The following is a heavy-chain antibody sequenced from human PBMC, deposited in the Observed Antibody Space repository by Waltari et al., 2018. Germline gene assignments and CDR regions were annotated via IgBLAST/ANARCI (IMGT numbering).Heavy chain of an antibody. V-gene: IGHV1-69*10. CDR2: IIPILGIA. Sequence: QVQLVQSGAEVKKPGSSVKVSCKASGGTFISYAIIWVRQPPGQGLEWMGGIIPILGIANYAQKFQGRVTITADKSTSTAYMELSSLRSEDTVVYYCARVDTAMVRGWFDPWGQGTLVTVSS. CDR1: GGTFISYA. D-gene: IGHD5-18*01. CDR3: ARVDTAMVRGWFDP. J-gene: IGHJ5*02.